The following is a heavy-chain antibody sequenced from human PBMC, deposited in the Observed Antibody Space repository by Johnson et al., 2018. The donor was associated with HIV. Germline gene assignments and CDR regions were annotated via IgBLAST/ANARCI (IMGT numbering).Heavy chain of an antibody. CDR1: GFTFSNYW. CDR2: IYSDGTST. Sequence: EMQLVESGGGLVKPGGSLRLSCAASGFTFSNYWMHWVRQVPGKGLEWVSRIYSDGTSTTYADSVKGRFTISRDNAKNTLYLQMNSLRAEDTAVYYCARKQWLAKISSDAFDFGGQGTMVTVSS. CDR3: ARKQWLAKISSDAFDF. V-gene: IGHV3-74*02. J-gene: IGHJ3*01. D-gene: IGHD6-19*01.